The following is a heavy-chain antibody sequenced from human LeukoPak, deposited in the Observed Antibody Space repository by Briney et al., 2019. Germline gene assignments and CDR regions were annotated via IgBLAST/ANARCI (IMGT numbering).Heavy chain of an antibody. V-gene: IGHV4-34*01. J-gene: IGHJ6*02. CDR1: GGSFSGYY. CDR2: INHSGST. CDR3: AAAPTYYYYYGMDV. Sequence: SETLSLTCAVHGGSFSGYYWSWIRQPPGKGLEWIGEINHSGSTNYNPSLKSRVTISVDTSKNQFSLKLSSVTAADTAVYYCAAAPTYYYYYGMDVRGQGTTVTVSS.